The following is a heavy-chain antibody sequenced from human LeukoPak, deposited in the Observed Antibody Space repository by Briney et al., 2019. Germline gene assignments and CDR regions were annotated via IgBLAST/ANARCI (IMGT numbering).Heavy chain of an antibody. V-gene: IGHV3-7*05. D-gene: IGHD5-24*01. CDR2: IKQDGSEK. CDR3: ARASDPWLQLT. CDR1: GFTFSNYW. Sequence: GGSLRLSCAASGFTFSNYWMIWVCQAPGKGLEWVGNIKQDGSEKRYADSVRGRFSIFRDNAQTSLYLQMNSLRAEDTAVYYCARASDPWLQLTWGQGTLVTVSS. J-gene: IGHJ5*02.